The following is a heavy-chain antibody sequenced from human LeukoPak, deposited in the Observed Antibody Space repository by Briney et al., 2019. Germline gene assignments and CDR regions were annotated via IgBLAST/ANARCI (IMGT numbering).Heavy chain of an antibody. V-gene: IGHV3-21*01. D-gene: IGHD5-18*01. CDR3: ARDSVTAMGMGLFDY. CDR1: GFTFSSYS. J-gene: IGHJ4*02. Sequence: GGSLRLSCAASGFTFSSYSMNWVRQAPGKGLEWVSSISSSSSYIYYADSVEGRFTISRDNATNSLYLQMNSLRAEDTAVYYCARDSVTAMGMGLFDYWGQGTLVTVSS. CDR2: ISSSSSYI.